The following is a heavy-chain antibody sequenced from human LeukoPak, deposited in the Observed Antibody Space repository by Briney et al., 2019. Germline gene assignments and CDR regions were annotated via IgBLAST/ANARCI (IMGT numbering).Heavy chain of an antibody. CDR3: AKDRGLRYFDWLLELDY. D-gene: IGHD3-9*01. CDR2: ISGSGGST. V-gene: IGHV3-23*01. Sequence: GGSLRLSCAASGFTFSSYAMSWVRQAPGKGLEWVSAISGSGGSTYYADSVKGRFTISRDNSKNTLYLQMNSLRAEDTAVSYCAKDRGLRYFDWLLELDYWGQGTLVTVSS. J-gene: IGHJ4*02. CDR1: GFTFSSYA.